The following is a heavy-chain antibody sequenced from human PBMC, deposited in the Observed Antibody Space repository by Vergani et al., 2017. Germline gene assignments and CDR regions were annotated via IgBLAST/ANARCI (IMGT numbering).Heavy chain of an antibody. CDR3: ARDGALGDVDY. D-gene: IGHD3-16*01. V-gene: IGHV3-33*01. Sequence: QLQLVESGGGVVQSGRSLRLSCAASGFTFSSYGMHWVRQAPGKGLEWVALIWYDGSNKYYADSVKGRFTISRDNSKNTLFLQMNSLRAEDTAVYYCARDGALGDVDYLGQGTLVTVSS. CDR1: GFTFSSYG. CDR2: IWYDGSNK. J-gene: IGHJ4*02.